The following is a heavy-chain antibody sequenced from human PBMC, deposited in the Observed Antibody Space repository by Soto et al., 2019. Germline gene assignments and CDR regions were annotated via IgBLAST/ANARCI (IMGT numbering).Heavy chain of an antibody. CDR3: ARGPYSSGWYVVDY. J-gene: IGHJ4*02. Sequence: SETLSLTCTVSGASISAYAWSWIRQPAGKGLEWIGRLYSSGNTNYSPSFKSRLTMSADTSKNQFSLKPSSVTAADTAVYYCARGPYSSGWYVVDYWGQGTLVTVSS. CDR1: GASISAYA. CDR2: LYSSGNT. V-gene: IGHV4-4*07. D-gene: IGHD6-19*01.